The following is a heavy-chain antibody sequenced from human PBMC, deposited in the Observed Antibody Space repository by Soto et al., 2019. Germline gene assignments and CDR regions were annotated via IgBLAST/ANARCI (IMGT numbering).Heavy chain of an antibody. D-gene: IGHD4-17*01. Sequence: EVQLVESGGGLVQPGGSLKLSCAASGFTFSGSAMHWVRQASGKGLEWVGRIRSKANSYATAYAASVKGRFTISRDDSKNTAYLQMNSLKTEDTAFYYCTRTMTTAAFDIWGQGTMATVSS. J-gene: IGHJ3*02. CDR2: IRSKANSYAT. CDR1: GFTFSGSA. CDR3: TRTMTTAAFDI. V-gene: IGHV3-73*02.